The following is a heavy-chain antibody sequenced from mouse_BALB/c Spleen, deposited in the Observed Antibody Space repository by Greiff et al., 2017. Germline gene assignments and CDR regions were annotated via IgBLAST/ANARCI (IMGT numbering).Heavy chain of an antibody. CDR3: ARGPFTTVVGAMDY. D-gene: IGHD1-1*01. CDR2: INPGSGGT. V-gene: IGHV1-54*01. Sequence: QVQLQQSGAELVRPGTSVKVSCKASGYAFTNYLIEWVKQRPGQGLEWIGVINPGSGGTNYNEKFKGKATLTADKSSSTAYMQLSSLTSDDSAVYFCARGPFTTVVGAMDYWGQGTSVTVSS. CDR1: GYAFTNYL. J-gene: IGHJ4*01.